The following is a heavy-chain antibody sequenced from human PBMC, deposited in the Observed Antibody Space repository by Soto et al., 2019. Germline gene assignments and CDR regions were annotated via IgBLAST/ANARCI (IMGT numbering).Heavy chain of an antibody. CDR2: TRNKANSYTT. V-gene: IGHV3-72*01. D-gene: IGHD3-22*01. Sequence: GGSLRLSCAASGFTLRDHYMDLVRQAPGEGLEWVGRTRNKANSYTTEYAASVKGRFTISRDDSKNSLYLQLSSLKTEDTAVYYCARVYYDSSGYSYDYWGQGTLVTVSS. CDR1: GFTLRDHY. CDR3: ARVYYDSSGYSYDY. J-gene: IGHJ4*02.